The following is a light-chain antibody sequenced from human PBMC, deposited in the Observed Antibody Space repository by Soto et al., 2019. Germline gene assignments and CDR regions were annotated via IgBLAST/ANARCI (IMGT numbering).Light chain of an antibody. CDR2: GAS. CDR1: QSVSGN. J-gene: IGKJ4*01. V-gene: IGKV3-15*01. CDR3: QQYNNWPPVT. Sequence: EIVMTQSPATLSVSPGERASLSCRASQSVSGNLAWYPQKPGQAPRLLIYGASTRATGIPARFSGSGSGTEFTLTISSLQSEDFAVYYCQQYNNWPPVTFGEGTKVEIK.